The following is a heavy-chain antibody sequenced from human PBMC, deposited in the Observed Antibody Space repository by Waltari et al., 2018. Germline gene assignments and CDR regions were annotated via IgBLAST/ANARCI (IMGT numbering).Heavy chain of an antibody. CDR3: ARDLLRGAHAFDI. V-gene: IGHV3-53*01. J-gene: IGHJ3*02. CDR2: IYSGGST. CDR1: GFTVSSNY. D-gene: IGHD3-10*01. Sequence: EVQLVESGGGLIQPGGSLRLSCAASGFTVSSNYMSWVRQAPGKGLVWVSVIYSGGSTYYADSVKGRFTISRDNSKNTLYLQMNSLRAEDTAVYYCARDLLRGAHAFDIWGQGTMVTVSS.